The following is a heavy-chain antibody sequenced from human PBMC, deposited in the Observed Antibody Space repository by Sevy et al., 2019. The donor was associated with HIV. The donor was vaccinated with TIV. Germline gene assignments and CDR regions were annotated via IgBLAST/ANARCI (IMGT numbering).Heavy chain of an antibody. CDR3: TTNSYAYFVFDY. CDR1: GFSFTNAW. Sequence: GGSLRLSCAASGFSFTNAWMTWVRQAPGKGLEWVGRVKSKTDGGTADYAAPMKGRFTISRDDSKNTLYLQMNSLKTEDTAVYYCTTNSYAYFVFDYWGQGTLVTVSS. J-gene: IGHJ4*02. V-gene: IGHV3-15*01. CDR2: VKSKTDGGTA. D-gene: IGHD5-18*01.